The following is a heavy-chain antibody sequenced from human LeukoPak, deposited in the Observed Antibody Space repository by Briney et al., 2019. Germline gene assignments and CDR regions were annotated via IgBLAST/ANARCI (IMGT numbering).Heavy chain of an antibody. CDR1: GFTFREYS. Sequence: PGGSLRLSCAASGFTFREYSMSWVRQAPGKGLEWVSNIRSNGGDTYYTDSVKGRFTISRDNSKNTLYLEMNSLRAGDTAVYYCAKAGYTTWFDPWGQGTLVTVSS. CDR3: AKAGYTTWFDP. CDR2: IRSNGGDT. D-gene: IGHD2-15*01. J-gene: IGHJ5*02. V-gene: IGHV3-23*01.